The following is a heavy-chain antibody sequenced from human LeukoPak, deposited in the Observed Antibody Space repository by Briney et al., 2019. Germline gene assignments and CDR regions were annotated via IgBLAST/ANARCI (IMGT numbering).Heavy chain of an antibody. V-gene: IGHV3-23*01. CDR2: ICGSCGST. CDR1: GFSFTSYA. D-gene: IGHD2-15*01. J-gene: IGHJ5*02. CDR3: AKDPPLRRGPIGYNWFDP. Sequence: GGSLRLSCAPSGFSFTSYAMSCVRPAPGEGLGWVSAICGSCGSTYYADSVKGRFTISRDNSKNTLYLQMNSLRAEDTAVYYCAKDPPLRRGPIGYNWFDPWGQGTLVTVSS.